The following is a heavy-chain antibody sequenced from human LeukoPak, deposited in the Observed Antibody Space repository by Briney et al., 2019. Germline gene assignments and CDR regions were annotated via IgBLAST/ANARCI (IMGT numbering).Heavy chain of an antibody. D-gene: IGHD2-15*01. CDR3: AWLGLYCSGGSCSDY. Sequence: SETLSLTCTVSGGSISSNYWSWIRQPPRKGLEWIGYIYYSGSTNYNPSLKSRVTISVDTSTNQFSLKLSSVTAADTAVYYCAWLGLYCSGGSCSDYWGQGTLVTVSS. CDR1: GGSISSNY. V-gene: IGHV4-59*12. CDR2: IYYSGST. J-gene: IGHJ4*02.